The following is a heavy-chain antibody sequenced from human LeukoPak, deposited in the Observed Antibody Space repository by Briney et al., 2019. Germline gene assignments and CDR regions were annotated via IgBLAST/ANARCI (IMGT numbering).Heavy chain of an antibody. CDR2: IYPSDSHN. CDR3: ARHGTPAAAGSVFDI. CDR1: GYRFSDYW. D-gene: IGHD6-13*01. J-gene: IGHJ3*02. V-gene: IGHV5-51*01. Sequence: GESLKISCKGSGYRFSDYWIGWVRQMPGKGLEWMGVIYPSDSHNKYSPSFQGQVTISADKSINTAPLQWSSLKASDTAMYYCARHGTPAAAGSVFDIWGQGTMVTVSS.